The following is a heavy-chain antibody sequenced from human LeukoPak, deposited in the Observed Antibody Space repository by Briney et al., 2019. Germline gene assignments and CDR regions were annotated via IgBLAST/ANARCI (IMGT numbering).Heavy chain of an antibody. Sequence: ASVKVSCKASGYTFTGYYMHWVRQAPGQGLEWMGWINPNSGGTNYAQKFQGWVTMTRDTSISTAYMELSRLRSDDTAVYYCASLIGYCSGGSCNYRYYYYGMDVWGQGTTVTVSS. CDR2: INPNSGGT. CDR3: ASLIGYCSGGSCNYRYYYYGMDV. V-gene: IGHV1-2*04. D-gene: IGHD2-15*01. CDR1: GYTFTGYY. J-gene: IGHJ6*02.